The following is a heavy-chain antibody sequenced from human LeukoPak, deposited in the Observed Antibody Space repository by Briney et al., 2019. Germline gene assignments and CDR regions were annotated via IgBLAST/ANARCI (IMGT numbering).Heavy chain of an antibody. Sequence: PGGSLRLSCAASGFTFSSYSMNWVRQAPGKGLEWVSSISSSSSYIYYADSVKGRFTISRDNAKNSLYLQMNSLRAEDTAVYYCARGDFRVGATNYWGQGTLVTVSS. CDR1: GFTFSSYS. D-gene: IGHD1-26*01. CDR2: ISSSSSYI. CDR3: ARGDFRVGATNY. V-gene: IGHV3-21*01. J-gene: IGHJ4*02.